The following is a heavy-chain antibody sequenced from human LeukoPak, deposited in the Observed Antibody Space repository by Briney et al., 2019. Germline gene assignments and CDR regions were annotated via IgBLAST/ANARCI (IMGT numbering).Heavy chain of an antibody. D-gene: IGHD5-18*01. CDR1: GFTFSSYA. Sequence: GGSLRLSCAASGFTFSSYAMSWVRHTPGKGLVWVSRIKSDGSSTSYADSVKGRLTISRDNAKNTLYLQMNSLRAEDTAVYYCARDGYSFGHDFDYWGQGTLVTVSS. CDR3: ARDGYSFGHDFDY. V-gene: IGHV3-74*01. CDR2: IKSDGSST. J-gene: IGHJ4*02.